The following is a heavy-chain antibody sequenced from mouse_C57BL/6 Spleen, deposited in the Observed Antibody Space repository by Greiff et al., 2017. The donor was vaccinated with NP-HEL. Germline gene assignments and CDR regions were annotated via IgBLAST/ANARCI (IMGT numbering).Heavy chain of an antibody. Sequence: QVQLQQSGAELVMPGASVKLSCKASGYTFTSYWMHWVKQRPGQGLEWIGEIDPSDSYTNYNQKFKGKSTLTVDKSSSTAYTQLSSLTSEDSAVYYCARGYDGYLDYWGQGTTLTVSS. CDR2: IDPSDSYT. J-gene: IGHJ2*01. CDR3: ARGYDGYLDY. CDR1: GYTFTSYW. D-gene: IGHD2-3*01. V-gene: IGHV1-69*01.